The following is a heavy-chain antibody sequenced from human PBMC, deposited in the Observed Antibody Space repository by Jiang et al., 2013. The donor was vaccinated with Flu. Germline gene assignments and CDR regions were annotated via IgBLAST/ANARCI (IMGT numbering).Heavy chain of an antibody. V-gene: IGHV1-18*01. CDR1: GYTFSNYG. D-gene: IGHD4-17*01. CDR2: VSGYNGDT. J-gene: IGHJ4*02. Sequence: GAEVKKPGASVKVSCKASGYTFSNYGITWVRQAPGQGLEWLGWVSGYNGDTNYAQNLQGRLTMTTDTPTGTAYMELRSLTSDDTAVYYCARDKSTLTTNPLDYWGPGTLVTVSS. CDR3: ARDKSTLTTNPLDY.